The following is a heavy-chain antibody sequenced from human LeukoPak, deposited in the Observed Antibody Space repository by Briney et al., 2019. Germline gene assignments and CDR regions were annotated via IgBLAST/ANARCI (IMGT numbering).Heavy chain of an antibody. D-gene: IGHD5-18*01. J-gene: IGHJ4*02. Sequence: SQTLSLTCAISGDSLSTNNVAWNWIRQSPSRGLEWLGRTYYESKWNTDYAVSLKSRITINSDTSKNQFSLQLDSVTPEGTAVYYCARGCYSTFDYWDQGTLVTVSS. CDR1: GDSLSTNNVA. CDR2: TYYESKWNT. V-gene: IGHV6-1*01. CDR3: ARGCYSTFDY.